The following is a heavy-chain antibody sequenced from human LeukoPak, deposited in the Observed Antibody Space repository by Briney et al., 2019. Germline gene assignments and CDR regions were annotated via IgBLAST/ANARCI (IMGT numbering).Heavy chain of an antibody. CDR1: GFTFGNSA. CDR2: ISSSGDTT. CDR3: AKGLYSAYSD. V-gene: IGHV3-23*01. J-gene: IGHJ4*02. D-gene: IGHD3-22*01. Sequence: GGSLRLSCAASGFTFGNSAMSWVRQAPGKGLKWVSSISSSGDTTNYADSVKGRFTISRDTYKNTLYLQMTSLRAEDTALYYCAKGLYSAYSDWGQGTLVAVSS.